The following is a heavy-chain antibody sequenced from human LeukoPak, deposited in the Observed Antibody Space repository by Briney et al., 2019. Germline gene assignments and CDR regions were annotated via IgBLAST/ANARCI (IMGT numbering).Heavy chain of an antibody. J-gene: IGHJ4*02. Sequence: GGSLRLSCAASGFTFSSYAMHWVRQAPGKGLEWVAVISYDGSNKYYADSVKGRFTISRDNSKNTLYLQMNSLRAEDTAVHYCARCTNGVCYPYSSSWCLQPPFDYWGQGTLVTVSS. CDR1: GFTFSSYA. CDR2: ISYDGSNK. V-gene: IGHV3-30-3*01. CDR3: ARCTNGVCYPYSSSWCLQPPFDY. D-gene: IGHD2-8*01.